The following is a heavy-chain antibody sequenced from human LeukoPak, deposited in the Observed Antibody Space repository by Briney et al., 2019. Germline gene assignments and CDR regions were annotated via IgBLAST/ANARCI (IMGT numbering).Heavy chain of an antibody. Sequence: SETLSLTCAVYGGSFSGYYWSWIRQPPGKGLEWIGEINHSGSTNYNPSLRSRVTISVDTSKSQFSLRLNSVTAADTAVYFCARLTSAGHSAFDYWGQGTLVTVSS. J-gene: IGHJ4*02. CDR2: INHSGST. V-gene: IGHV4-34*01. CDR1: GGSFSGYY. CDR3: ARLTSAGHSAFDY.